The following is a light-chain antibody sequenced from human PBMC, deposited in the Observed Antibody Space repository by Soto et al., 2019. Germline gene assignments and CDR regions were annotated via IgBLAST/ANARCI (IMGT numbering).Light chain of an antibody. CDR2: KAS. CDR1: QTISSW. J-gene: IGKJ1*01. V-gene: IGKV1-5*03. Sequence: DIQMTQSPSTLSGSVGDRVTITCRASQTISSWLAWYQQKPGKAPKLLIYKASTLKSGVPSRFSGSGSGTDFTLTISSLQPEDFATYYCQQRGTFGQGTKVDIK. CDR3: QQRGT.